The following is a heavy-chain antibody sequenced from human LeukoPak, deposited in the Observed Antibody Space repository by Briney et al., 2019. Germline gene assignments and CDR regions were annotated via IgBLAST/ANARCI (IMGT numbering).Heavy chain of an antibody. CDR3: ARAYSGSYYSASQVPNAFDI. CDR2: IYTSGST. D-gene: IGHD1-26*01. J-gene: IGHJ3*02. V-gene: IGHV4-61*02. Sequence: PSETLSLTCTVSGGSISSSSYYWGWIRQPAGKGLEWIGRIYTSGSTNYNPSLKSRVTISVDTSKNQFSLKLSSVTAADTAVYYCARAYSGSYYSASQVPNAFDIWGQGTMVTVSS. CDR1: GGSISSSSYY.